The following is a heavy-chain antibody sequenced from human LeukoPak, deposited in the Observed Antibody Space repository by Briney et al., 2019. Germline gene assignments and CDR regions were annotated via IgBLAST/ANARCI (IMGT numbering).Heavy chain of an antibody. V-gene: IGHV3-7*01. J-gene: IGHJ5*02. CDR3: ARDAYDDSSES. CDR1: GFTFSSYW. D-gene: IGHD3-3*01. CDR2: LNPDGSRK. Sequence: GGSLRLSCAASGFTFSSYWMTWVRQAPGKGLEWVANLNPDGSRKFYVDSVKGRFTISRDNAKNSLYLQVHSLRAEDTALYYCARDAYDDSSESWGQGTLVTVSS.